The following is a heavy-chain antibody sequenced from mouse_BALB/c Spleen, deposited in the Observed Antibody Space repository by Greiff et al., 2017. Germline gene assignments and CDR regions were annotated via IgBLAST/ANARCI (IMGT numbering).Heavy chain of an antibody. J-gene: IGHJ3*01. Sequence: LQQPGSELVRPGASVKLSCKASGYTFTSYWMHWVKQRPGQGLEWIGNIYPGSGSTNYDEKFKSKATLTVDKSSSTAYMQLSSLTSEDSAVYYCARSGGNYGWFAYWGQGTLVTVSA. D-gene: IGHD2-1*01. V-gene: IGHV1S22*01. CDR3: ARSGGNYGWFAY. CDR1: GYTFTSYW. CDR2: IYPGSGST.